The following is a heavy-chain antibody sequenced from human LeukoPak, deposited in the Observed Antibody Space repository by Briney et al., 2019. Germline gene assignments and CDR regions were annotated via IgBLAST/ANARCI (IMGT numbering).Heavy chain of an antibody. D-gene: IGHD3/OR15-3a*01. CDR2: INNYGSST. J-gene: IGHJ2*01. Sequence: GGSLRLSCAASGFTFSSFWMHWVRQAPGKGLVWVSRINNYGSSTAYADAVEGRFTISRDDAKNTLYLQMNSLRGEDTAVYYCARDSAWTTFDLWGRGALVTVAS. CDR1: GFTFSSFW. V-gene: IGHV3-74*01. CDR3: ARDSAWTTFDL.